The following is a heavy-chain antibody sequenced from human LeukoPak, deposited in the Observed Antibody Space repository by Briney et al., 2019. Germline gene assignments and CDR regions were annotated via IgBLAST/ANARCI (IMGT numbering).Heavy chain of an antibody. CDR3: ARDRGYCSGGSCYVTNFDY. J-gene: IGHJ4*02. CDR1: GFTVSSNY. D-gene: IGHD2-15*01. CDR2: IYSGGST. Sequence: GSLRLSCAASGFTVSSNYMSWVRQAPGKGLEWVSVIYSGGSTYYADSVKGRFTISRDNSKNTLYLQMNSLRAEDTAVYYCARDRGYCSGGSCYVTNFDYWGQGTLVTVSS. V-gene: IGHV3-66*01.